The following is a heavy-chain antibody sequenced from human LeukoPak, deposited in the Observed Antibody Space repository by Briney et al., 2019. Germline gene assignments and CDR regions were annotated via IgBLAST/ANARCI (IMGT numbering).Heavy chain of an antibody. V-gene: IGHV3-48*03. Sequence: GSLRLSCVVSGFNFGSYEMSWVRQAPGKGLEWLSYIGGSGSPTYYADSVKGRFTVSRDNAKNSLSLQLNSLRAEDTAVYYCAREIVTTPDAFDIWGQGTVVTVSS. CDR2: IGGSGSPT. CDR3: AREIVTTPDAFDI. CDR1: GFNFGSYE. D-gene: IGHD2-15*01. J-gene: IGHJ3*02.